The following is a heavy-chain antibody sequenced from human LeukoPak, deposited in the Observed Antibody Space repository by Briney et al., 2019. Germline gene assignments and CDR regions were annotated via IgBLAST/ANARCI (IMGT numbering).Heavy chain of an antibody. CDR2: IYYSGST. Sequence: SETLSLTCTVSSGSISSYYWSWIRQPPGKGLEWIGYIYYSGSTNYNPSLKSRVTISVDTSKNQFSLKLSSVTAADTAVYYCARGDRDLDYWGQGTLVTVSS. J-gene: IGHJ4*02. D-gene: IGHD2-21*02. CDR1: SGSISSYY. V-gene: IGHV4-59*01. CDR3: ARGDRDLDY.